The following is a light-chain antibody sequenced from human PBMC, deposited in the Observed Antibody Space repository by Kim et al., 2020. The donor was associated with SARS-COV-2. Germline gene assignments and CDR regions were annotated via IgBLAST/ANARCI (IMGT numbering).Light chain of an antibody. J-gene: IGLJ3*02. CDR2: RNN. V-gene: IGLV10-54*02. Sequence: QAGLTQPPSVSKGLRQTATLTCTGNSNIVGNQGAAWLQQHQGHPPKLLSYRNNNRPSGISERFSASRSGNTASLTITGLQPEDEADYYCSVLDSSLSAWVFGGGTQLTVL. CDR1: SNIVGNQG. CDR3: SVLDSSLSAWV.